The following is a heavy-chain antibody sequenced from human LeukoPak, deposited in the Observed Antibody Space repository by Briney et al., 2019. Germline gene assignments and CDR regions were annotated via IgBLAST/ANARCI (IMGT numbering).Heavy chain of an antibody. V-gene: IGHV1-69*13. D-gene: IGHD6-19*01. CDR3: ARTTVAGTGLGFFAY. J-gene: IGHJ4*02. Sequence: ASLEVSCKASGGTFSSYAISWVRQAPGQGLEWMGGIIPIFGKPNYAQKFQGRVTITADESTNTAYMELTSLRSEDTAVYYCARTTVAGTGLGFFAYWGQGTLVTVSS. CDR1: GGTFSSYA. CDR2: IIPIFGKP.